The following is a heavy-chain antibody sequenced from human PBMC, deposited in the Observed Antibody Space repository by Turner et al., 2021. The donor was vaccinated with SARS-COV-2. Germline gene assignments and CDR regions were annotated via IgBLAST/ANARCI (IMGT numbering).Heavy chain of an antibody. CDR2: INGDGSSA. V-gene: IGHV3-23*01. CDR1: GFRFGSYS. J-gene: IGHJ6*02. CDR3: AKDRIPTWANVGGRPEAMDV. Sequence: EVQLLESGGGSEKPGGSVRVSCVASGFRFGSYSMNWVRQAPGKGLEWVAKINGDGSSANYVDSVKGRFTISRDNSKNTLYLQMDSLRAEDTAVYYCAKDRIPTWANVGGRPEAMDVWGQGTTVTVAS. D-gene: IGHD6-6*01.